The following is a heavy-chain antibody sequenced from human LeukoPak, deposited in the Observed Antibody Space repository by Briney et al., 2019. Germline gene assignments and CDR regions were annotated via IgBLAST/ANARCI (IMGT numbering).Heavy chain of an antibody. V-gene: IGHV4-38-2*02. Sequence: SETLSLTCVVSGYSISSGYHWGWIRQPPGKGLEWIGSVYRSGTTYYDPSFKSRVTISVDTSKNQISLKVRSVTAAGTAMYYCARENWVFDYWGQGILVTVSS. CDR1: GYSISSGYH. CDR3: ARENWVFDY. J-gene: IGHJ4*02. D-gene: IGHD7-27*01. CDR2: VYRSGTT.